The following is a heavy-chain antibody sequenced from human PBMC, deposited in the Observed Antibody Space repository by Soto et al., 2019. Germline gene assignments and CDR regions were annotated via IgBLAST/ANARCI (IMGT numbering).Heavy chain of an antibody. CDR1: GFTFSSYA. CDR2: ISGSGGST. Sequence: GGALRLSCAASGFTFSSYAMSRVRQSPGKGLEWVPAISGSGGSTYYADSVKGRFTISRDNSKNTLYLQMNSLRAEDTAVYYCAKGALRPPFFDYWGQGTLVTVSS. CDR3: AKGALRPPFFDY. J-gene: IGHJ4*02. D-gene: IGHD4-17*01. V-gene: IGHV3-23*01.